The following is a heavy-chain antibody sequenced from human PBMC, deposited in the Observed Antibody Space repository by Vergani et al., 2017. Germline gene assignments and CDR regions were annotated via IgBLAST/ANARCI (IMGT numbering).Heavy chain of an antibody. CDR1: GASVNSYY. CDR2: VSFRWDT. D-gene: IGHD3-10*01. V-gene: IGHV4-59*02. CDR3: ARSRIYYGAGSPDS. Sequence: QVKLQESGPGLVKPSETLSLTCTVSGASVNSYYWSWIRQPPGKGLEWMGYVSFRWDTLYYPYVKGRMTISLNTSSNQFSLYLTPVTAADTAGYYCARSRIYYGAGSPDSWGQGTLVTVSS. J-gene: IGHJ5*02.